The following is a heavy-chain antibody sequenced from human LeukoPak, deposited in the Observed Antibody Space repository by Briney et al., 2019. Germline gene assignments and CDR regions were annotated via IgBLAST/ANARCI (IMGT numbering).Heavy chain of an antibody. D-gene: IGHD4-17*01. Sequence: SETLSLTCTVSGGAISSSSYYWGWIRQPPGKGLEWIGEINHSRSTNYNPSLKSRVTISVDTSKNQFSLKLSSVTAADTAVYYCARFGLTTVTTYAFDYWGQGTLVTVSS. CDR1: GGAISSSSYY. J-gene: IGHJ4*02. CDR2: INHSRST. CDR3: ARFGLTTVTTYAFDY. V-gene: IGHV4-39*07.